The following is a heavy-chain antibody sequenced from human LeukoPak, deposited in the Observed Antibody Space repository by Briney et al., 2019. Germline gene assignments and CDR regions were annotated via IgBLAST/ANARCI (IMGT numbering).Heavy chain of an antibody. CDR1: GFTFSSYA. J-gene: IGHJ4*02. V-gene: IGHV3-23*01. D-gene: IGHD3-16*01. CDR2: IGGSGGST. Sequence: HPGGSLRLSCAASGFTFSSYAMSWVRQAPGKGLEWVSAIGGSGGSTYYADSVKGRFTISRDNSKNTLYLQMNSLRAEDTAVYYCAKGARLRVSCDYWGQGTLVTVSS. CDR3: AKGARLRVSCDY.